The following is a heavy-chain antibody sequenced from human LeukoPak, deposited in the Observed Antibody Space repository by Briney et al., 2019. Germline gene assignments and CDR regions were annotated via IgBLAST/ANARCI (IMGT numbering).Heavy chain of an antibody. Sequence: ASVKVSCKASDYTFITYGLGWVRQAPGQGLEWMGWINTYNGNTNCAQKLQGRVTMTTDTSTSTAYMELRSLRSDDTAVYYCARDRSEHYDRSAYSWNDAFDLWGQGTMVTVSS. V-gene: IGHV1-18*01. J-gene: IGHJ3*01. CDR2: INTYNGNT. CDR3: ARDRSEHYDRSAYSWNDAFDL. D-gene: IGHD3-22*01. CDR1: DYTFITYG.